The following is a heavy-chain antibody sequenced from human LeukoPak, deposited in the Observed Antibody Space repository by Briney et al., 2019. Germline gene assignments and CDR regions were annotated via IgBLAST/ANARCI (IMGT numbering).Heavy chain of an antibody. D-gene: IGHD5-24*01. Sequence: GVSLRLSCAASGFTFSSYGMHWVRQAPGKGLEWVAVISYDGSNKYYADSVKGRFTISRDNSKNTLYLQMNSLRAEDTAVYYCAKARDGYAPGPNWFDPWGQGTLVTVSS. CDR2: ISYDGSNK. J-gene: IGHJ5*02. V-gene: IGHV3-30*18. CDR1: GFTFSSYG. CDR3: AKARDGYAPGPNWFDP.